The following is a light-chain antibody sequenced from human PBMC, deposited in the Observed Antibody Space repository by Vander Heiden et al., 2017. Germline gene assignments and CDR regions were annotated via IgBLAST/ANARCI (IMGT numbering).Light chain of an antibody. V-gene: IGKV1-33*01. CDR3: QQDDKVPLT. Sequence: DIQMTQSPSSLSAFVGDRVTISCQASQDISNDLNWYQQKPGKAPKLLISDVSYLEMGVPTRFSGNGSGTDFTFTISSLQPEDGATYYCQQDDKVPLTLGGGTKVEI. CDR1: QDISND. J-gene: IGKJ4*01. CDR2: DVS.